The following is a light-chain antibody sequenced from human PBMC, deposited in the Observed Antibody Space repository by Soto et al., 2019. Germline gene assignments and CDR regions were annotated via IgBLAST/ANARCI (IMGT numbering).Light chain of an antibody. CDR1: SSDVGSYYR. J-gene: IGLJ1*01. CDR3: SSYTSSSTYV. Sequence: QSALTQPPSVSGSPGQSVTIPCTGTSSDVGSYYRVSWYQQSPGTAPKLMIYEVSNRPSGVPDRFSGSKSGNTASLTISGLQAEDEADYYCSSYTSSSTYVFGTGTKVTVL. V-gene: IGLV2-18*02. CDR2: EVS.